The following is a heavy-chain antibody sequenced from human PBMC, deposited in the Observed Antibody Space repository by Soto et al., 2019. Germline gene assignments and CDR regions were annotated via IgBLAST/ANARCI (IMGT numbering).Heavy chain of an antibody. J-gene: IGHJ4*02. CDR3: ARDTGDGTFDF. CDR2: INAGYGNT. CDR1: AYPFISYA. V-gene: IGHV1-3*01. D-gene: IGHD7-27*01. Sequence: XSVMVSCSASAYPFISYAIHWVRQAPGQRLEWMGWINAGYGNTKSSQKFQYRVTISRDTSASTAYMELTSLRSEDTAVYYCARDTGDGTFDFWGQGTLVTVSS.